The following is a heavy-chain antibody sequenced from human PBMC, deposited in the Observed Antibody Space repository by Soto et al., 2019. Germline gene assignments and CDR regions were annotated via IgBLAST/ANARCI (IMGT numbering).Heavy chain of an antibody. J-gene: IGHJ4*02. CDR3: ARLHHFDNSGTSEGLDY. CDR2: IYPDDSDT. Sequence: GESLKISCKGSGYSFSSYWIGWGRQMPGKGLEWMGIIYPDDSDTRYIPSFQGQVTISVDKSVTTGSLQWGSLTAWETAMYSCARLHHFDNSGTSEGLDYWGQGTLVTVSS. V-gene: IGHV5-51*01. CDR1: GYSFSSYW. D-gene: IGHD3-22*01.